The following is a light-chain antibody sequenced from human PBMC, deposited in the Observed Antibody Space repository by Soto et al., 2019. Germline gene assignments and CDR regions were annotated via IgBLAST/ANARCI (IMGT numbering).Light chain of an antibody. CDR1: QASYNY. CDR3: QKFIAVPT. V-gene: IGKV1-27*01. Sequence: DIQMTQSPSSLSASVGDRVTITCRASQASYNYLAWYQQKPGKVPTLLISAAATLQSGVPSRFSGSGSGTDFTLTISSLQPEDVATYYCQKFIAVPTFGGGTKVEI. CDR2: AAA. J-gene: IGKJ4*01.